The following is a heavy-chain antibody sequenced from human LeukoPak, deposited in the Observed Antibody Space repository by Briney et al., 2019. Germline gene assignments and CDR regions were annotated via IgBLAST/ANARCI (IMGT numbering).Heavy chain of an antibody. CDR2: ISGDGGST. J-gene: IGHJ4*02. Sequence: GGSLRLSCAASGFTFDDYAMHWVRQTPGKGLEWVSVISGDGGSTYHVDSVKGRFTISRDNAKNSLYLQMNSLRAEDTAVYYCASDYYDSSGYSDYWGQGTLVTVSS. CDR3: ASDYYDSSGYSDY. V-gene: IGHV3-43*02. CDR1: GFTFDDYA. D-gene: IGHD3-22*01.